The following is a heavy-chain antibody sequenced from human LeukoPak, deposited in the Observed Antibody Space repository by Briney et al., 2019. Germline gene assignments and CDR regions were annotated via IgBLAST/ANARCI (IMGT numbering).Heavy chain of an antibody. D-gene: IGHD3-10*01. J-gene: IGHJ4*02. CDR3: ARADLWFGEFDY. Sequence: PETLSLTCTVSGGSISSYYWSWIRQPAGKGVEWIGRIYTSGSTNYNPSLKSRVTMSVDTSKNQFSLKLSSVTAADTAVYYCARADLWFGEFDYWGQGTLVTVSS. CDR2: IYTSGST. V-gene: IGHV4-4*07. CDR1: GGSISSYY.